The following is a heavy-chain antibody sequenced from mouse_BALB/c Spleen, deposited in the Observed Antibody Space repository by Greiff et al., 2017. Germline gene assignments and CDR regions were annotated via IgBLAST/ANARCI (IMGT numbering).Heavy chain of an antibody. Sequence: DLVKPGASVKLSCKASGYTFTSYWINWIKQRPGQGLEWIGRIAPGSGSTYYIEMFKGKATLTVDTSSSTAYIQLSSLSSEDSAVYFCARPYDYEDYAMDYWGQGTSVTVSS. V-gene: IGHV1S41*01. J-gene: IGHJ4*01. CDR1: GYTFTSYW. CDR3: ARPYDYEDYAMDY. CDR2: IAPGSGST. D-gene: IGHD2-4*01.